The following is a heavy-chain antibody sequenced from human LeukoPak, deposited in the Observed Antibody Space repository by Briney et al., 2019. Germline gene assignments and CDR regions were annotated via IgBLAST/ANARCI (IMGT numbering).Heavy chain of an antibody. J-gene: IGHJ4*02. D-gene: IGHD6-6*01. CDR2: IYASGST. CDR3: ARGHVSSDD. CDR1: GGSISSGGYY. Sequence: SQTLSLTCTVSGGSISSGGYYWSWIRQPAGKGLEWIGRIYASGSTNYNPSLKSRVTISIDTSKNQFSLKLTSVTAADTAVYYCARGHVSSDDWGQGTLVTVSS. V-gene: IGHV4-61*02.